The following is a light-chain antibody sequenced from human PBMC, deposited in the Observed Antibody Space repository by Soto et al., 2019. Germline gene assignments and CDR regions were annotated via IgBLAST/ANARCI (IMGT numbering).Light chain of an antibody. CDR2: EGS. CDR1: SSDVGSYNF. CDR3: CSYAGSSTWV. Sequence: QSALTQPASVSGSPGQSITISCTGTSSDVGSYNFVYWYQQHPGKAPKVMIYEGSKRPSGVSNRFSGSKSGNTASLTISGLQAEDEADYYCCSYAGSSTWVFGTGTKVTVL. J-gene: IGLJ1*01. V-gene: IGLV2-23*01.